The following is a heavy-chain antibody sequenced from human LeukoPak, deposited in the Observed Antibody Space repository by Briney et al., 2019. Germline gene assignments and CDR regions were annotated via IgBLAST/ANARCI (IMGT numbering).Heavy chain of an antibody. D-gene: IGHD3-22*01. CDR1: GFTFSSYA. CDR3: AKPYPREGWLLPLYY. J-gene: IGHJ4*02. V-gene: IGHV3-23*01. CDR2: ISAGGST. Sequence: GGSLRLSCAASGFTFSSYAMSWVRQAPGKGLEWVSGISAGGSTNYADSVKGRFTISRDNSKNTLYLQMNSLRAEDTAVYYCAKPYPREGWLLPLYYWGQGTLVTVSS.